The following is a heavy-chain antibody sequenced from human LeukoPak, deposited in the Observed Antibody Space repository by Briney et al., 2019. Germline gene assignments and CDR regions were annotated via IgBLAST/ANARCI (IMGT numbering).Heavy chain of an antibody. CDR3: AREQQLPRRDWFDP. V-gene: IGHV6-1*01. CDR2: TYYRSKWYN. CDR1: GDSVSSNSAA. J-gene: IGHJ5*02. Sequence: SQALPLTCALSGDSVSSNSAAWNWVRQSPSRCLEWLGRTYYRSKWYNDYAVSVKSRITINPDTSKNQFSLQLNSVTPEDTAVYYCAREQQLPRRDWFDPWGQGTLVTVSS. D-gene: IGHD6-13*01.